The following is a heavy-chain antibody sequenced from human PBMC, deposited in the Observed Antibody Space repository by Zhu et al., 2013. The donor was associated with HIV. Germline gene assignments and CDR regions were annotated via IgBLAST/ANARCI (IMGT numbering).Heavy chain of an antibody. V-gene: IGHV1-46*01. J-gene: IGHJ5*02. CDR3: ARTRYNWNDVDWFDP. CDR1: GYTFTSYY. CDR2: INPGGGST. D-gene: IGHD1-1*01. Sequence: QVQLVQSGAEVKKPGASVKVSCKASGYTFTSYYMHWVRQAPGQGLEWMGIINPGGGSTNYAQKFQGRVTMTRDTSTTTVYMELSSLRSEDTAVYYCARTRYNWNDVDWFDPWGQGTLVTVSS.